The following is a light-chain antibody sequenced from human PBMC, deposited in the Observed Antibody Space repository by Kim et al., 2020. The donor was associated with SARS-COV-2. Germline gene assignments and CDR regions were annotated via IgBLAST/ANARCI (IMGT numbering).Light chain of an antibody. CDR2: YAS. V-gene: IGKV3-11*01. Sequence: LSPGERATISCRASQCVSNYLAWYQQKRGQAPRLLIYYASTRATGIPARFSGSGSGTDFTLTISNLEPEDFAVYYCQQRSSWPPYSFGQGTKLEI. CDR1: QCVSNY. J-gene: IGKJ2*03. CDR3: QQRSSWPPYS.